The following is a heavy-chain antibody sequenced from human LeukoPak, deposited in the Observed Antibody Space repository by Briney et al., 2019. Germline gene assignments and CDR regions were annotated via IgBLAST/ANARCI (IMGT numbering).Heavy chain of an antibody. CDR2: IYYSGST. D-gene: IGHD3-9*01. J-gene: IGHJ6*02. V-gene: IGHV4-59*08. Sequence: SETLSLTCTVSGGSISSYYWSWIRQPPGKGLEWIGYIYYSGSTNYNPSLKSRVTISVDTSKNQFSLKLSSVTAADTAVYYCASSHYDILTGSYYYYGMDVWGQGTTVTVSS. CDR3: ASSHYDILTGSYYYYGMDV. CDR1: GGSISSYY.